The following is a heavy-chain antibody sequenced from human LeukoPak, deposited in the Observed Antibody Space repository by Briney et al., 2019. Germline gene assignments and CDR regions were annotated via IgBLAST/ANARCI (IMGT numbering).Heavy chain of an antibody. CDR3: ARYCSGGSCYSTDAFDI. Sequence: SCKASGGTFSSYAMHWVRQAPGKGLEWVAVISYDGSNKYYADSVKGRFTISRDNSKNTLYLQMNSLRAEDTAVYYCARYCSGGSCYSTDAFDIWGQGTMVTVSS. CDR1: GGTFSSYA. CDR2: ISYDGSNK. D-gene: IGHD2-15*01. V-gene: IGHV3-30*04. J-gene: IGHJ3*02.